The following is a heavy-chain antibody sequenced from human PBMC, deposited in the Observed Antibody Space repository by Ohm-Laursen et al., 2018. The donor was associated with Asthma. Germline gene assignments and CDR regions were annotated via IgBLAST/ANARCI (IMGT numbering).Heavy chain of an antibody. CDR3: AKVGYSYGFDY. CDR2: ISYDGSNK. D-gene: IGHD5-18*01. J-gene: IGHJ4*02. CDR1: GFTFSSYG. V-gene: IGHV3-30*18. Sequence: SLRLSCAAAGFTFSSYGMHWVRQAPGKGLEWVAVISYDGSNKYYADSVKGRFTISRDNSKNTLYLQMNSLRAEDTAVYYCAKVGYSYGFDYWGQGTLVTVSS.